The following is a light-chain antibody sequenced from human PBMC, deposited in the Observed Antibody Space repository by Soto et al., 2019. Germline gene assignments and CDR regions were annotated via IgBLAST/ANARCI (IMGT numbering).Light chain of an antibody. J-gene: IGKJ4*01. Sequence: DIQMTQSPSSLSASVGDRVTITCRASRDINTSLNWYQQRPGKAPQLLIFGASSLQSGVPSRFSGSGSETYFSLTISSLQPEDFATYYCQQSYSVLSLTFGGGTKVEMK. CDR1: RDINTS. CDR3: QQSYSVLSLT. V-gene: IGKV1-39*01. CDR2: GAS.